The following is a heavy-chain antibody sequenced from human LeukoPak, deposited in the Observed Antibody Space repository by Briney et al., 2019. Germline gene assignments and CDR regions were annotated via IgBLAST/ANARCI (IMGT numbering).Heavy chain of an antibody. CDR2: VGNDEKTK. CDR1: GFTFTGHS. J-gene: IGHJ4*02. Sequence: PGGSLRLSCVASGFTFTGHSMHWVRQAPGKGLEWVAVVGNDEKTKFYADSLKGRFTVSRDNSKNTVYLQMNSLRDEDTAVYCCAREKQSGGTPFDYWGQGSLVTVSS. CDR3: AREKQSGGTPFDY. V-gene: IGHV3-30*04. D-gene: IGHD1-26*01.